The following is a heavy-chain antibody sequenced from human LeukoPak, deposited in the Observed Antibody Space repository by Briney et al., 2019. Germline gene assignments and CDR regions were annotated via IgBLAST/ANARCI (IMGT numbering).Heavy chain of an antibody. Sequence: SQTLSLTCAISGDSVSSNSAAWNWLRQSSSRGLEWLGRTYYRSKWYNDYAVSVKSRITINPDTSKNQFSLQLNSVTPEDTAVYYCARAEPARGYNWFDPWGQGTLVTVSS. CDR1: GDSVSSNSAA. V-gene: IGHV6-1*01. CDR2: TYYRSKWYN. J-gene: IGHJ5*02. CDR3: ARAEPARGYNWFDP. D-gene: IGHD3-10*01.